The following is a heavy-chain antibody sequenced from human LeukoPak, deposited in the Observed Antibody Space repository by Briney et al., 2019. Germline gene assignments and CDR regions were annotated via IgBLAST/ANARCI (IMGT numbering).Heavy chain of an antibody. J-gene: IGHJ6*03. V-gene: IGHV3-11*01. Sequence: GGSLRLSCAASGFIFSDYYMSWIRQAPGKGPEWVAYITSSGSTKYYANSVRGRFTISRDNGGNSLYLEMNSLTAEDSAIYYCARNGQTTVTSNYYYYFLDVWGTGTTVAVSS. D-gene: IGHD4-17*01. CDR1: GFIFSDYY. CDR2: ITSSGSTK. CDR3: ARNGQTTVTSNYYYYFLDV.